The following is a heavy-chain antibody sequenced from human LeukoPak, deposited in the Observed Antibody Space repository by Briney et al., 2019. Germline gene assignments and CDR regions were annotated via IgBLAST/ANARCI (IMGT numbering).Heavy chain of an antibody. CDR3: AKELRPNDY. CDR2: ITISRDST. Sequence: PGGSLRLSCAASGFTFGTSAMSWVRQAPGKGLEWVSSITISRDSTYYADSVKGRFTISSDSSKNTLYLQMNSLRAEDTAVYYCAKELRPNDYWGQGTLVTVSS. V-gene: IGHV3-23*01. CDR1: GFTFGTSA. J-gene: IGHJ4*02. D-gene: IGHD2-15*01.